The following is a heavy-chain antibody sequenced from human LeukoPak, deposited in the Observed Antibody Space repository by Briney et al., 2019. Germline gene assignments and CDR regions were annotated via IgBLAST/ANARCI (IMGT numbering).Heavy chain of an antibody. J-gene: IGHJ1*01. CDR3: STESRHSSGYFGYFQH. CDR1: GYTFTDYY. D-gene: IGHD3-22*01. CDR2: VDPEDGET. Sequence: ASVKVSCKVSGYTFTDYYMHWVQQAPGKGPEWMGLVDPEDGETIYAEKFQGRVTITADTSTDTAYMELSSLRSEDTAVYYCSTESRHSSGYFGYFQHWGQGTLVTVSS. V-gene: IGHV1-69-2*01.